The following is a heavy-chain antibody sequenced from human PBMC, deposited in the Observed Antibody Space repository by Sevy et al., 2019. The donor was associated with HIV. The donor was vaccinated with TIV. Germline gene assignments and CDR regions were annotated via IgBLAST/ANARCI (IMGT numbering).Heavy chain of an antibody. J-gene: IGHJ4*02. CDR3: GYSEYGYYYDY. CDR2: IKSKADGGTP. CDR1: GFIFSNSW. V-gene: IGHV3-15*01. Sequence: GSPRLSCGASGFIFSNSWMSWVRQAPGKGLEWVGRIKSKADGGTPDYAAPVKGTFTISRDDSINTLYLQMNSLRTDDTAVYYCGYSEYGYYYDYWGQGTLVTVSS. D-gene: IGHD1-26*01.